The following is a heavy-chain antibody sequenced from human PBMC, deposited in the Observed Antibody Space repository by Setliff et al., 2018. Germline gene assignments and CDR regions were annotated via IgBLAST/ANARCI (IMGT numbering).Heavy chain of an antibody. Sequence: SVKVSCKASGYIFTSYGFSWVRQAPGQGLEWMGWTIPVFGTTDYAQKFQGRVTISTDESTMTAYMELNSLRPEDTAMYYCAREEVIVMTVNNYYYYMDVWGKGTTVTVSS. J-gene: IGHJ6*03. CDR2: TIPVFGTT. CDR1: GYIFTSYG. D-gene: IGHD2-21*02. CDR3: AREEVIVMTVNNYYYYMDV. V-gene: IGHV1-69*05.